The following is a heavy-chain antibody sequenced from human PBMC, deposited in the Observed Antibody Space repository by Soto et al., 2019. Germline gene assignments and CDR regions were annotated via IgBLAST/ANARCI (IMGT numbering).Heavy chain of an antibody. CDR3: ARDLGLGVVAAVIKYYGMDV. D-gene: IGHD2-2*01. J-gene: IGHJ6*01. CDR2: VYRSGST. Sequence: PSETLSLTCDVSGYSISSGYYWGWIRQPPGRGLEWIGSVYRSGSTYYNPSLKSRVTISVDTSKNQFYLNLSSVTAADTAVYYCARDLGLGVVAAVIKYYGMDVWGQGKTGT. CDR1: GYSISSGYY. V-gene: IGHV4-38-2*01.